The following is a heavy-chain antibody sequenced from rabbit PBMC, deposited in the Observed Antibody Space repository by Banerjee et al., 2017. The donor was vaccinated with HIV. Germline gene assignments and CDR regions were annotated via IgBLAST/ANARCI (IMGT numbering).Heavy chain of an antibody. Sequence: QLKETGGGLVQPGGSLTLTCTASGISFSSSYYMCWVRQAPGKGLEWIGYIDPVFGSTYYASWVNGRFTISSHNAQNTLYLQLNSLTAADTATYFCVRETETYDGYAGYGYYFNLRGPGTLVTVS. CDR1: GISFSSSYY. CDR3: VRETETYDGYAGYGYYFNL. D-gene: IGHD7-1*01. CDR2: IDPVFGST. J-gene: IGHJ4*01. V-gene: IGHV1S7*01.